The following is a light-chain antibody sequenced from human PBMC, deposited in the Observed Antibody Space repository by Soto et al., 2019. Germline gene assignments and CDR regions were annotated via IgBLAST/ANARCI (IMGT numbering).Light chain of an antibody. CDR1: SSDVGDFDC. CDR3: SSYTSSSTLV. Sequence: QAVVTQPASVSGSPGQSITIFCTGTSSDVGDFDCVSWYQQHPGKAPKLMIYEVSDRPSGVSNRFSGSKSGDTASLTISGLQAEDEADYYCSSYTSSSTLVFGGGTKLTVL. J-gene: IGLJ2*01. V-gene: IGLV2-14*01. CDR2: EVS.